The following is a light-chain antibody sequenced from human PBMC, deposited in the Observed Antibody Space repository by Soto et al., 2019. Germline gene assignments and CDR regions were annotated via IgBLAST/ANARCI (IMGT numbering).Light chain of an antibody. CDR2: GAS. CDR1: QSVSSN. J-gene: IGKJ2*01. CDR3: QHYNNWPALYP. Sequence: EIVMTQSPATLSVSPGERATLSCRASQSVSSNLAWYQQKPGQAPRLLIYGASTRATGILARFSGSVSGTEFTLTISSLQSEDFAVYYCQHYNNWPALYPFGQGTKLEIK. V-gene: IGKV3-15*01.